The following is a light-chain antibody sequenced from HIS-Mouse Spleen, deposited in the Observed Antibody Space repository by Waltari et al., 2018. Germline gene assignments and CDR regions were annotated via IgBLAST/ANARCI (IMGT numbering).Light chain of an antibody. J-gene: IGKJ2*01. CDR2: WAS. V-gene: IGKV4-1*01. CDR1: QSVLYSSNNKNY. CDR3: QQYYSTLPYT. Sequence: DIVMTQSPDSLAVSLGDRATINCKSSQSVLYSSNNKNYLAWYQQKPGQPPKLLIYWASTRESGVPDRFSGSGSGTDFTLTISSLQAEDVAVYYCQQYYSTLPYTFGQGTKLEIK.